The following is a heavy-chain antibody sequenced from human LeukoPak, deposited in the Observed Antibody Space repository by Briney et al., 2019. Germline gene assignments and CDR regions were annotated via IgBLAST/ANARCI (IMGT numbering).Heavy chain of an antibody. CDR2: IYHSGST. CDR3: ARWRAGYFDY. V-gene: IGHV4-34*01. Sequence: SETLSLTCAVYGGSFSGYYWVWVRQPPGKGLEWIGNIYHSGSTFYNPSLKSRVTMSVDTSKNQFSLRLSSVTAADTAMFYCARWRAGYFDYWGQGTLVTVSS. CDR1: GGSFSGYY. D-gene: IGHD3-10*01. J-gene: IGHJ4*02.